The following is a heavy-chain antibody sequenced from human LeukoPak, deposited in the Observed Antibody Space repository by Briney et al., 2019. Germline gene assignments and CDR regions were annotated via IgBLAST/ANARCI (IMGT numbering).Heavy chain of an antibody. CDR2: ISSSSSYI. CDR3: ARDSVLDP. V-gene: IGHV3-21*01. J-gene: IGHJ5*02. CDR1: GXTFSSYT. Sequence: KPGGSLRLSCAASGXTFSSYTMNWVRQAPGKGLEWVSSISSSSSYIYYADSVKGRFVISRDNAKNSLYLQMNSLRDEDTAIYYCARDSVLDPWGQGTPVTVSS. D-gene: IGHD3-10*01.